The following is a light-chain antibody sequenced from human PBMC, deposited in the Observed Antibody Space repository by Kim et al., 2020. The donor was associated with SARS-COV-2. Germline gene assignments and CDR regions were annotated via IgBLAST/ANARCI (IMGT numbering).Light chain of an antibody. V-gene: IGLV2-14*03. J-gene: IGLJ1*01. CDR3: SSYTSSNAYV. CDR1: SSDVGGYNY. Sequence: QSALTQPASVSGSPGQSITISCTGTSSDVGGYNYVSWYQHHPGKAPKLMIYDVSKRPSGFSNRFSGSKSGNTASLTISGLQAEDEDDYYCSSYTSSNAYVFGTGTKVTVL. CDR2: DVS.